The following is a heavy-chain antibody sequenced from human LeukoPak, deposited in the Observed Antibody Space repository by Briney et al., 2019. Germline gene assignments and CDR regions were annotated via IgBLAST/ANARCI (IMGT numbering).Heavy chain of an antibody. D-gene: IGHD3-22*01. CDR2: IYYSGST. Sequence: SETLSLTCTVSGGSISSYYWSWIRQPPGKGLEWIGYIYYSGSTNYNPSLKSRVTISVDTSKNQFSLKLSSVTAADTAVYYCARAPMTMIGVAFDIWGQGTMVTVSS. V-gene: IGHV4-59*01. J-gene: IGHJ3*02. CDR3: ARAPMTMIGVAFDI. CDR1: GGSISSYY.